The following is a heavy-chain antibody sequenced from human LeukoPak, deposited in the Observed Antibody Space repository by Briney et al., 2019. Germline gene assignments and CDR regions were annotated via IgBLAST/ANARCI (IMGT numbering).Heavy chain of an antibody. D-gene: IGHD7-27*01. J-gene: IGHJ4*02. CDR1: GFTFSSYA. Sequence: GGSLRLSCAASGFTFSSYAMSWVRQAPGKGLEWVSAISGSGGSTYYADSVRGRFTISRDNSKNTLYLQMNSLRAEDTAVYYCAKDVANWGSVFDYWGQGTLVTVSS. V-gene: IGHV3-23*01. CDR3: AKDVANWGSVFDY. CDR2: ISGSGGST.